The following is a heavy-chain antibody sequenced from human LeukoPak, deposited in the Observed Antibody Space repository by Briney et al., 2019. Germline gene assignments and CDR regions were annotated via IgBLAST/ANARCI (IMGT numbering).Heavy chain of an antibody. CDR3: ARAAGSYLPDDY. CDR2: IWYDGSNK. V-gene: IGHV3-33*08. D-gene: IGHD3-10*01. J-gene: IGHJ4*02. Sequence: PGGSLRLSCAASGFTFSSYWMSWVRQAPGKGLEWVAVIWYDGSNKYYADSVKGRFTISRDNSKNTLYLQMNSLRAEDTAVYYCARAAGSYLPDDYWGQGTLVTVSS. CDR1: GFTFSSYW.